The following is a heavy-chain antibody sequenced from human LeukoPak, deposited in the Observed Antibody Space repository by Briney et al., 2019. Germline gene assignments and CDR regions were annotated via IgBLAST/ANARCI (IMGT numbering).Heavy chain of an antibody. CDR1: GGSISSYY. CDR2: IYYSGST. CDR3: ARVMRLTEVFPITIFGVGAYWFDP. J-gene: IGHJ5*02. Sequence: PSETLSLTCTVSGGSISSYYWSWIRQPPGKGLEWIGYIYYSGSTNYNPSLKSRVTISVDTSKNQFSLKLSSVTAADTAVYYCARVMRLTEVFPITIFGVGAYWFDPWGQGTLVTVSS. D-gene: IGHD3-3*01. V-gene: IGHV4-59*01.